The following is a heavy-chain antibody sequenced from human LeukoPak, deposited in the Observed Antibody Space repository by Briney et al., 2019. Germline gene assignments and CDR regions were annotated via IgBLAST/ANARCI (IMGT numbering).Heavy chain of an antibody. CDR3: AKITKATTPNY. CDR2: ITDSGRKA. Sequence: GGSLRLSCAASGLTFSNYAMNWVRQASGRGLEWVSGITDSGRKAYYADSVKGRFSISRDNSKNTVYLQMSDLRAEDTAVYYCAKITKATTPNYWGQGTLVTVSS. D-gene: IGHD4-17*01. CDR1: GLTFSNYA. V-gene: IGHV3-23*01. J-gene: IGHJ4*02.